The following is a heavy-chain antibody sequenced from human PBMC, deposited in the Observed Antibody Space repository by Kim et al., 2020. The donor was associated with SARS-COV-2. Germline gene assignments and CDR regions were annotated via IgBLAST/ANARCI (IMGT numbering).Heavy chain of an antibody. CDR1: GYTFTSYA. CDR2: INAGNGNT. Sequence: ASVKVSCKASGYTFTSYAMHWVRQAPGQRLEWMGWINAGNGNTKYSQKFQGRVTITRDTSASTAYMELSSLRSEDTAVYYCARPLYGFVPDDAFDIWGQGTMVTVSS. J-gene: IGHJ3*02. CDR3: ARPLYGFVPDDAFDI. D-gene: IGHD4-17*01. V-gene: IGHV1-3*01.